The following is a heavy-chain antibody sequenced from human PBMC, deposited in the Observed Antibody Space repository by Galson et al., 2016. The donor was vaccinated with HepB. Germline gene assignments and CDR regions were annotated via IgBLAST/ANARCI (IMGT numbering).Heavy chain of an antibody. CDR2: VFHSGNS. V-gene: IGHV4/OR15-8*01. Sequence: SETLSLTCGVSGGSISQNNWWTWVRQAPGMGLEWIGEVFHSGNSVYNPSLKSRVSISVDKSKNHFSLRLTSVTAADTAIYFCTRHSKLSDWYFDLWGRGTLFTVSS. CDR3: TRHSKLSDWYFDL. J-gene: IGHJ2*01. CDR1: GGSISQNNW. D-gene: IGHD1-26*01.